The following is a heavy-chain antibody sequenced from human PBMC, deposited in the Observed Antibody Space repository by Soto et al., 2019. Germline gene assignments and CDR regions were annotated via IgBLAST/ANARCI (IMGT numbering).Heavy chain of an antibody. Sequence: GGSLRLSCAASGFTFSSYSMNWVRQAPGKGLEWISYISSSSSTMYYADSVKGRFTVSRDNAKNSLSLQMNRLRAEDTAVYYCAMLTFFFGSGSYSANAYAMDVWGQGTTVTVSS. V-gene: IGHV3-48*01. D-gene: IGHD3-10*01. CDR3: AMLTFFFGSGSYSANAYAMDV. CDR1: GFTFSSYS. CDR2: ISSSSSTM. J-gene: IGHJ6*02.